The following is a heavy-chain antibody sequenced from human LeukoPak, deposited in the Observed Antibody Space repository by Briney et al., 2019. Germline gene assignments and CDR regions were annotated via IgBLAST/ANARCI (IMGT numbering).Heavy chain of an antibody. Sequence: GGSLRLSCAASGFTFSSYGMHWVRQAPGKGLEWVAVISYDGSNKYYADSVKGRFTISRDNSKNTLYLQMNSLRAEDTAVYYCAKIPIVGPGGYWGQGTLVAVSS. CDR3: AKIPIVGPGGY. CDR2: ISYDGSNK. D-gene: IGHD1-26*01. V-gene: IGHV3-30*18. J-gene: IGHJ4*02. CDR1: GFTFSSYG.